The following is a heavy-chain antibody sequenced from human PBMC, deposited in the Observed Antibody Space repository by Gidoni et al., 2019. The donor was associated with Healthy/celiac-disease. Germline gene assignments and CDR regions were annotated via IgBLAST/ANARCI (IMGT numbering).Heavy chain of an antibody. Sequence: EVQLVGSGGGLVQPGGSLRLSCAASGFTFSSYSMNWVRQAPGKGLEWVSYISSSSSTIYYADSVKGRFTISRDNAKNSLYLQMNSLRAEDTAVYYCARAGWGDGYNLDYYYGMDVWGQGTTVTVSS. CDR3: ARAGWGDGYNLDYYYGMDV. CDR2: ISSSSSTI. J-gene: IGHJ6*02. CDR1: GFTFSSYS. D-gene: IGHD5-12*01. V-gene: IGHV3-48*01.